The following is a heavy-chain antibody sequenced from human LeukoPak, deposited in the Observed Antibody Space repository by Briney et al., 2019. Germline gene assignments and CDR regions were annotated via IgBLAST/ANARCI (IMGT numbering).Heavy chain of an antibody. Sequence: PGRSLRLSCAASGFKFSSYGMHWVRQAPGKGLEWVAVIWYDGNNKYYADSVKGRFTISRDNSKNTLYLQMNSLRAEDTAVYYCARDLESSRYAELDYWGRGTLDSVSS. CDR2: IWYDGNNK. CDR1: GFKFSSYG. D-gene: IGHD5-12*01. J-gene: IGHJ4*02. CDR3: ARDLESSRYAELDY. V-gene: IGHV3-33*01.